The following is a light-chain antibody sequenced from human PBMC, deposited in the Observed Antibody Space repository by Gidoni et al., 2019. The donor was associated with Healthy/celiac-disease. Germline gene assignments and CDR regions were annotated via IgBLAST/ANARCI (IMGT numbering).Light chain of an antibody. J-gene: IGLJ3*02. CDR1: VLAKKY. CDR2: TDS. CDR3: YSAADNNRM. V-gene: IGLV3-27*01. Sequence: SYELTQPSSVAVSPGQTARITCSGDVLAKKYARWFQQKPGQAPVLVIYTDSERPSGIPERFSGSSSGTTVTLTISGAQVEDEADYYCYSAADNNRMFGGGTKLTVL.